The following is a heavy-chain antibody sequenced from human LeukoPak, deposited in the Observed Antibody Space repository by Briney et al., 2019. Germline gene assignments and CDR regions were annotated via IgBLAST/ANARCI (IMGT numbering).Heavy chain of an antibody. J-gene: IGHJ4*02. Sequence: PGGSLRLSCAASGFTFSNYAMSWVRQAPGKGLEWVSIIYSGGNTYYADFARGRFTISRDNSKNTLHLQMSSLRVEDTAVYYCASCFTDGDCDYWGQGTLVTVSS. D-gene: IGHD4-17*01. CDR1: GFTFSNYA. V-gene: IGHV3-66*01. CDR2: IYSGGNT. CDR3: ASCFTDGDCDY.